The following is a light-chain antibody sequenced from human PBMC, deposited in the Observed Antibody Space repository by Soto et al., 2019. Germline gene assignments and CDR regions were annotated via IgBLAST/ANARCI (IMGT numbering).Light chain of an antibody. CDR1: SSDIGAGYR. J-gene: IGLJ2*01. CDR2: DNT. V-gene: IGLV1-40*01. CDR3: QSFDKYLSAVV. Sequence: QSVLTQPPSVSGAPGERVTISCTGSSSDIGAGYRVRWYQQFPGTAPKLLIYDNTNRPSGVSVRFSGSKSGTSASLAISGLQAEDEADYYCQSFDKYLSAVVFGGGTKLTVL.